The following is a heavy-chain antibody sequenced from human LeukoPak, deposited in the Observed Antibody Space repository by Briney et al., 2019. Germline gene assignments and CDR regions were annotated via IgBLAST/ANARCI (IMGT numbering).Heavy chain of an antibody. CDR3: TTVPSRSDI. D-gene: IGHD6-6*01. CDR1: GFTFSSYW. Sequence: PGGSLRLSCAASGFTFSSYWMSWVRQAPGKGLEWVGRIKSRTDGGTTDYAAPVKGRFTISRDDSKDTLYLQMNSLETEDTALYYCTTVPSRSDIWGQGTMVTVSS. V-gene: IGHV3-15*01. J-gene: IGHJ3*02. CDR2: IKSRTDGGTT.